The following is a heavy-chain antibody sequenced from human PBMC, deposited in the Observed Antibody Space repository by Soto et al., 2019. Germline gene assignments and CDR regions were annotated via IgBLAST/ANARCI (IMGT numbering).Heavy chain of an antibody. D-gene: IGHD2-21*02. J-gene: IGHJ4*02. Sequence: GGSLRLSCAASGLTFSGHWMTCVRQTPGEGLQWVAAIKPDGGETFYVGSVKGRFTISRDNARNSLFLQMDSLRAEDTAVYYCTSRPSGMTYHAVFDFWGQGTLVTVSS. CDR2: IKPDGGET. V-gene: IGHV3-7*03. CDR3: TSRPSGMTYHAVFDF. CDR1: GLTFSGHW.